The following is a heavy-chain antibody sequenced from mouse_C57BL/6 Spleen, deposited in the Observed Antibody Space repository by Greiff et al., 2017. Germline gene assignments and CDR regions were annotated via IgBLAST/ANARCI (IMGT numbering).Heavy chain of an antibody. CDR2: INPSNGGT. CDR3: ARSGSGQFNGGYAMDY. D-gene: IGHD4-1*01. CDR1: GYTFTSYW. Sequence: QVQLQQPGTELVKPGASVKLSCKASGYTFTSYWMHWVKQRPGQGLEWIGNINPSNGGTNYNEKFKSKATLTVDKSSSTAYMQLSSLTSEDSAVYYCARSGSGQFNGGYAMDYWGQGTSVTVSS. J-gene: IGHJ4*01. V-gene: IGHV1-53*01.